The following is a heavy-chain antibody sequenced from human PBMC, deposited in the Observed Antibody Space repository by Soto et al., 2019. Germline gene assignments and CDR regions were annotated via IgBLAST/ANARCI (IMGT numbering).Heavy chain of an antibody. V-gene: IGHV4-34*01. J-gene: IGHJ4*02. CDR2: INHSGST. D-gene: IGHD1-1*01. CDR1: GGSLSGYY. CDR3: ARGLSAGTLLYYLDY. Sequence: QVQLQQRGAGLLKPSETLSLTCAVYGGSLSGYYWSWIRQPPGKGLEWIGEINHSGSTNYNPSLNSRVPLPVDTSKHQFSLKLSSVTAADTAVYYCARGLSAGTLLYYLDYWGQGTLVTVSS.